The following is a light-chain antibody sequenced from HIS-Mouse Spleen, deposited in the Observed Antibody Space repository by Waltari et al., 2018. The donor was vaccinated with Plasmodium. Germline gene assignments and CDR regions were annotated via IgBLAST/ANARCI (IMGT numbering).Light chain of an antibody. J-gene: IGLJ2*01. CDR3: AAWDDSLRGVV. V-gene: IGLV1-47*01. CDR2: RNN. CDR1: SSNIGSHY. Sequence: QSVLTQPPSASGTPGQRVTISCSGSSSNIGSHYVYWYQQLPGTAPKLLIYRNNQRPSGVPDRFSGAKSGTSASLAISGLRSEDEADYYCAAWDDSLRGVVFGGGTKLTVL.